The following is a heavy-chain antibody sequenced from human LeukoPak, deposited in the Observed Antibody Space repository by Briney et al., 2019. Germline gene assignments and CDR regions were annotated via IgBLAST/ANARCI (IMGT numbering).Heavy chain of an antibody. J-gene: IGHJ4*02. CDR2: ISYDGSNK. Sequence: SGGSLRLSCAASGFTFSSYAMHWVRQAPGKGLEWVGVISYDGSNKYYADSVKGRFTISRDNSKNTLYLQMNSLRAEDTAVYYCARVRGSGSQPFDYWGQGTLVTVSS. D-gene: IGHD3-22*01. V-gene: IGHV3-30*04. CDR1: GFTFSSYA. CDR3: ARVRGSGSQPFDY.